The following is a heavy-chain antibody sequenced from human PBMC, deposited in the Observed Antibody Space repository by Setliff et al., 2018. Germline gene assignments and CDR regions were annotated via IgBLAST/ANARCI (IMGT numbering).Heavy chain of an antibody. V-gene: IGHV1-8*03. J-gene: IGHJ6*03. Sequence: ASVKVSCKASGYTFTSYDINWVRQATGQGLEWMGWMNPNSGNTGYAQKFQGRVTITRNTSISTAYMELSSLRSEDTAVYYCARFYQGVDDFWSGYFQTDYYYYMDVWGKGTTVTVSS. D-gene: IGHD3-3*01. CDR3: ARFYQGVDDFWSGYFQTDYYYYMDV. CDR1: GYTFTSYD. CDR2: MNPNSGNT.